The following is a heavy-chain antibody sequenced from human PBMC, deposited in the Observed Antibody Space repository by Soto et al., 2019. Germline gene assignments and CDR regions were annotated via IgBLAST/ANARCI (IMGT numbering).Heavy chain of an antibody. CDR3: ATFSYGDYSPDY. CDR2: FDPETGER. Sequence: ASVKVSCKVSGYTFTELSMHWVRQAPGKGLEWMGGFDPETGERIYTQKFQGRVTMTEDTSTETAYMELSSLRSEDTAVYYCATFSYGDYSPDYWGQGTLVTVSS. J-gene: IGHJ4*02. V-gene: IGHV1-24*01. CDR1: GYTFTELS. D-gene: IGHD4-17*01.